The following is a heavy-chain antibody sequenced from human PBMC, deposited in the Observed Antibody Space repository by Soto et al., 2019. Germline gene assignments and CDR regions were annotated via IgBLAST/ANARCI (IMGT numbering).Heavy chain of an antibody. J-gene: IGHJ4*02. V-gene: IGHV3-30*18. CDR3: AKDAITMVRGVIPSFDY. Sequence: QVQLVESGGGVVQPGRSLRLSCAASGFTFSSYGMHWVRQAPGKGLEWVAVISYDGSNKYYADSVKGRFTISRDNSKNTLYLQMNSLRAEDTAVYYCAKDAITMVRGVIPSFDYWGQGTLVTVSS. CDR2: ISYDGSNK. D-gene: IGHD3-10*01. CDR1: GFTFSSYG.